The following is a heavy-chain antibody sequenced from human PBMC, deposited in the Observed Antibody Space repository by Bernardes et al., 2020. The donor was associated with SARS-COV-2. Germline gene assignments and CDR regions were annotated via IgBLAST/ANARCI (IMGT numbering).Heavy chain of an antibody. Sequence: GRSLRLSCAASGFTFRTYAIHWVRQAPGKGLEWVSFISYDGSVKYYADSVKGRFTISRDNSKNTLYMQMNSLRAEDTAMYYCARDVSGSYSFDYWGHGILVTVSS. CDR2: ISYDGSVK. CDR1: GFTFRTYA. D-gene: IGHD1-26*01. V-gene: IGHV3-30-3*01. J-gene: IGHJ4*01. CDR3: ARDVSGSYSFDY.